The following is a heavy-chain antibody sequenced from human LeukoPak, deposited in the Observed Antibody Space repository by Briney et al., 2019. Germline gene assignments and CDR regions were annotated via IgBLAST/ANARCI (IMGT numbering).Heavy chain of an antibody. CDR1: GYTFTSYA. Sequence: GASVKVSCKASGYTFTSYAMNWVRQAPGQGLEWMGWINTNTGNPTYAQGFTGRFVFSLNTSVSTAYLQISSLKAEDTAVYYCASTARIAAAGTIYYYMDVWGKGTTVTVSS. CDR2: INTNTGNP. CDR3: ASTARIAAAGTIYYYMDV. D-gene: IGHD6-13*01. V-gene: IGHV7-4-1*02. J-gene: IGHJ6*03.